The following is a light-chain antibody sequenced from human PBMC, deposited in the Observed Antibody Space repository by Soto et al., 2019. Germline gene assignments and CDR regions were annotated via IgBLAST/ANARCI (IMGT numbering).Light chain of an antibody. CDR1: QSVSSN. Sequence: EIVMTQSPATLSVSPGERATLSCRASQSVSSNLAWYQQKPGQVPRLLIYAASTRASGIPARVSGSGSGTEFTLTISSLQSEDFAVYYCQQYNDWPLTFGGGTKVEIK. J-gene: IGKJ4*01. V-gene: IGKV3-15*01. CDR2: AAS. CDR3: QQYNDWPLT.